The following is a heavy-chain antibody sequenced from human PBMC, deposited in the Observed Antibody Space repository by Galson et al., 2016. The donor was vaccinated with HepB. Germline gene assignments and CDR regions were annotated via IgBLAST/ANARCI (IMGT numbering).Heavy chain of an antibody. V-gene: IGHV4-30-2*01. CDR2: IHHSGST. D-gene: IGHD2-2*01. CDR1: GGSITSGGYS. J-gene: IGHJ5*02. Sequence: TLSLTCAVSGGSITSGGYSWNWIRQPPGKGLEWIGDIHHSGSTYYNPSLNSRATISLDTSKNQFSLKLSSVTAADTAVYYCAKIPAARSGWFDNWGQGTLVTVSS. CDR3: AKIPAARSGWFDN.